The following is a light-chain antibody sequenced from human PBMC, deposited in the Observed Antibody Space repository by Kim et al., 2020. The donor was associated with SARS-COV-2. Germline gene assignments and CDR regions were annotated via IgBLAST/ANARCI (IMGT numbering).Light chain of an antibody. V-gene: IGKV3-20*01. J-gene: IGKJ1*01. CDR3: QQYGSSPQT. CDR2: DAS. CDR1: QSVSSSY. Sequence: SPGERATLSCRASQSVSSSYSAWYQQKPGQAPRLLIYDASSRATGIPDRFSGSGSGTDFTFTISRLEPEDFAVYYCQQYGSSPQTFGQGTKVDIK.